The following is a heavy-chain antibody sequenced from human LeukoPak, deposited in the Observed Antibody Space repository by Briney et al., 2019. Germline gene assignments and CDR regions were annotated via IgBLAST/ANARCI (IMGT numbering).Heavy chain of an antibody. J-gene: IGHJ6*04. CDR3: ARAAAGGYYYYGMDV. V-gene: IGHV4-31*03. D-gene: IGHD6-13*01. CDR2: IYYSGST. Sequence: PSETLSLTCTVSGGSISSGGYYWSWIRQHPGKGLEWIGYIYYSGSTYYNPSLKSRVTISVDTSKNQFSLKLSSVTAADTAVYYCARAAAGGYYYYGMDVWGKGTTVIVSS. CDR1: GGSISSGGYY.